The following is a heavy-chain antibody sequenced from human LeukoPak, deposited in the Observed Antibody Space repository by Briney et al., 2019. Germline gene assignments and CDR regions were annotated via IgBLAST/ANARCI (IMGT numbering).Heavy chain of an antibody. D-gene: IGHD1-14*01. V-gene: IGHV4-59*12. CDR3: ARGQPYYFDY. Sequence: PSETLSLTCTVSGGSISGFYWSWFRQPPGKGLEWIAYIYYSGSTYYNPSLKSRVTISVDTSKNQFSLKLSSLTAADTAVYYCARGQPYYFDYWGQGTLVTVSS. CDR1: GGSISGFY. CDR2: IYYSGST. J-gene: IGHJ4*02.